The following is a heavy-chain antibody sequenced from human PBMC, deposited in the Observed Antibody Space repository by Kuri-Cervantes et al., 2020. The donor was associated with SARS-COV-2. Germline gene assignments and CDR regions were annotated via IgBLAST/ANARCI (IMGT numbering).Heavy chain of an antibody. CDR2: ISGSGGST. CDR1: EFSFSSDA. CDR3: ARDPLLWFGELLYAFDI. V-gene: IGHV3-23*01. J-gene: IGHJ3*02. D-gene: IGHD3-10*01. Sequence: SLKISCAACEFSFSSDAMSWLRQAAGEGLGWVSVISGSGGSTYYEDSVKGRFTISRDNAKNSLYLQMNSLRAEDTAAYYCARDPLLWFGELLYAFDIWGQGTMVTVSS.